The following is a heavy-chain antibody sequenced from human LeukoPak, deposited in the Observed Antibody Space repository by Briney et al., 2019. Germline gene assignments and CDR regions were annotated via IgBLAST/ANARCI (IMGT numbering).Heavy chain of an antibody. J-gene: IGHJ4*02. V-gene: IGHV3-49*04. CDR1: GFTFGDYA. Sequence: GGSLRLSCTASGFTFGDYAMSWVRHAPGKVLEWVGFIRSKAYGGTTEYATSVKGRFTISRDDSKSIAYLQMNSLKTEDTAVYYCIAAAGKGYWGQGTLVTVSS. CDR2: IRSKAYGGTT. D-gene: IGHD6-13*01. CDR3: IAAAGKGY.